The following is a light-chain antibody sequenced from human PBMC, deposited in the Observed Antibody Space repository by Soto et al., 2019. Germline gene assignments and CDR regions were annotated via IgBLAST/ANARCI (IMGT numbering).Light chain of an antibody. CDR1: QSISTSISTY. CDR2: GAS. CDR3: QQSYSTWT. V-gene: IGKV1-39*01. J-gene: IGKJ1*01. Sequence: DIQMTQSPSSLSASVGDRVTITCRASQSISTSISTYLNWYQQKPGKAPKLLIYGASNLQSGVPSRFSGSGSGTDFTLTINSLQPEDFATYYCQQSYSTWTFGQGTKVENK.